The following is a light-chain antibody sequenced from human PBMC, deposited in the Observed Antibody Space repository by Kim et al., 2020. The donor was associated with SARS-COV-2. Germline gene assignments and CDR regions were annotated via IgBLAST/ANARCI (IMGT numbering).Light chain of an antibody. J-gene: IGLJ2*01. V-gene: IGLV3-19*01. CDR2: GKH. CDR3: NSRDNSGDHVV. CDR1: SIKTYY. Sequence: ALGQTVRITCKGYSIKTYYATRYQQQPGQAPIVVIYGKHNRPPGIPARFSGSSSGNTASLTVTGAQAVDEADYYCNSRDNSGDHVVFGGGTQLTVL.